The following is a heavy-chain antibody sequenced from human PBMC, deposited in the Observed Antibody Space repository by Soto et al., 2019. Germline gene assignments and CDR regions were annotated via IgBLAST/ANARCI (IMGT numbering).Heavy chain of an antibody. CDR3: AIRQSLGVVAATTASYH. V-gene: IGHV3-23*01. CDR2: ISGSGGST. CDR1: GFTFSSYA. J-gene: IGHJ4*02. D-gene: IGHD2-15*01. Sequence: GGSLRLSCAASGFTFSSYAMSWVRQAPGKGLEWVSAISGSGGSTYYADSVKGRFTISRDNSKNTLYLQMNSLRAEDTAVYYCAIRQSLGVVAATTASYHWGQGTLVTVSS.